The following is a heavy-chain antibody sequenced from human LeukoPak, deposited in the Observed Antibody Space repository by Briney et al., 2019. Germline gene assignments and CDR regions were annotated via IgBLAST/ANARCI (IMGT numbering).Heavy chain of an antibody. J-gene: IGHJ6*03. Sequence: ASVKVSCKASGGTFSSYATSWVRQAPGQGLEWMGWISAYNGNTNYAQKLQGRVTMTTDTSTSTAYMELRSLRSDDTAVYYCAREYCSSTSCYARSRKSNKRYMDVWGKGTTVTVSS. V-gene: IGHV1-18*01. CDR1: GGTFSSYA. D-gene: IGHD2-2*01. CDR2: ISAYNGNT. CDR3: AREYCSSTSCYARSRKSNKRYMDV.